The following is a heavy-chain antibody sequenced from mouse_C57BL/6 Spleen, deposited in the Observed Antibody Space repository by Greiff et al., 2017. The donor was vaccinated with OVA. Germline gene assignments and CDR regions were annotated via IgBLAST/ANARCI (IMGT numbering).Heavy chain of an antibody. CDR3: ARKGWDYYGSSYVSYYAMDY. CDR2: IDPSDSYT. CDR1: GYTFTSYW. J-gene: IGHJ4*01. D-gene: IGHD1-1*01. V-gene: IGHV1-50*01. Sequence: QVQLQQPGAELVKPGASVKLSCKASGYTFTSYWMQWVNQRPGQGLEWIGEIDPSDSYTNYNQKFKGKATLTVDTSSSTAYMQLSSLTSEDSAVYYCARKGWDYYGSSYVSYYAMDYWGQGTSVTVSS.